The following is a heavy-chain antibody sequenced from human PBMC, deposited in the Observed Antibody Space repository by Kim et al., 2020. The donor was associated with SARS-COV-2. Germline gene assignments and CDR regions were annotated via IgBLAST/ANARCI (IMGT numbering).Heavy chain of an antibody. CDR1: GFTFDDYA. D-gene: IGHD3-22*01. CDR2: ISWNSGSI. J-gene: IGHJ4*02. CDR3: AKDDSSGYRPWYYFDY. Sequence: GGSLRLSCAASGFTFDDYAMHWVRQAPGKGLEWVSGISWNSGSIGYADSLKGRFTISRDNAKNSLYLQMNSLRAEDTALYYCAKDDSSGYRPWYYFDYWGQGTLVTVSS. V-gene: IGHV3-9*01.